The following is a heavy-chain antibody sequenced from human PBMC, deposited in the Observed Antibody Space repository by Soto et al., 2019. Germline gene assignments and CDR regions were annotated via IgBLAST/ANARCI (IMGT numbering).Heavy chain of an antibody. J-gene: IGHJ6*02. CDR2: IWYDGSNK. CDR1: GFTFSSYG. CDR3: AGGEWLNDCYGMDV. V-gene: IGHV3-33*01. D-gene: IGHD6-19*01. Sequence: QVQLVESGGGVVQPGRSLRLSCAASGFTFSSYGMHWVRQAPGKGLEWVAVIWYDGSNKYYADSVKGRFTISRDNSKNTLYLQMNSLRAEDTAVYYCAGGEWLNDCYGMDVWGQGTTVTVSS.